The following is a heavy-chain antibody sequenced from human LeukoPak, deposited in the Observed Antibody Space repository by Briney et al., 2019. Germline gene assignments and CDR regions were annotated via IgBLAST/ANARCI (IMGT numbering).Heavy chain of an antibody. CDR1: GFSVSRNY. J-gene: IGHJ4*02. CDR2: IYSGGST. Sequence: PGGSLRLSRAASGFSVSRNYISWVRQAPEKGLEWVSVIYSGGSTYYADSVKGRFTISRDNSKNTLYLQMNSLRAEDTAVYYCAREGERDWGRGTLVTVSS. CDR3: AREGERD. D-gene: IGHD1-26*01. V-gene: IGHV3-53*01.